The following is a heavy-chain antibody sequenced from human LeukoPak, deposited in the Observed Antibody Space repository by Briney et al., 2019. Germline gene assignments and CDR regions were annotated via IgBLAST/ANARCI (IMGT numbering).Heavy chain of an antibody. J-gene: IGHJ4*02. Sequence: GESLKISCKGSGYSFTSYWIGWVRQMPGKGLEWMGIIYPGDSDTRYSPSFQGQVTISADKSISTAYLQWSSLKASDAAMYYCARKESIAAPYNWNDVGAFDYWGQGTLVTVSS. D-gene: IGHD1-20*01. V-gene: IGHV5-51*01. CDR3: ARKESIAAPYNWNDVGAFDY. CDR2: IYPGDSDT. CDR1: GYSFTSYW.